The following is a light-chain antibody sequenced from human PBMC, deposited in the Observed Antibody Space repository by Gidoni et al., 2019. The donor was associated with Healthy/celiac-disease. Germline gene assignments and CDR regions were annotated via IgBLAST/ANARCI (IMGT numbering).Light chain of an antibody. CDR2: AAS. V-gene: IGKV1-9*01. Sequence: IQLTQSPSSLSASVGDRVTITCRASHGISSYLAWYQQKPGKAPKLLIYAASTLQSGVPSRFSGSGSGTEFTLTISSLQPEDFATYYCQQLNSYPWTFGQGTKVEIK. CDR3: QQLNSYPWT. J-gene: IGKJ1*01. CDR1: HGISSY.